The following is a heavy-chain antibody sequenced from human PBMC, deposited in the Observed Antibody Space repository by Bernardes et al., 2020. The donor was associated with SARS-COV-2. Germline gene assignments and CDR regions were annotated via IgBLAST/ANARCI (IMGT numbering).Heavy chain of an antibody. CDR2: IYWGDDD. D-gene: IGHD6-13*01. V-gene: IGHV2-5*02. CDR1: GFSLDPGGVG. Sequence: SGPTLGKPTQTLTLTCPFSGFSLDPGGVGVGWVRQPPGKALEWLAVIYWGDDDLYSPSLESRLAISKDTSKNQVVLTMTNMDPVDTATYFCARGRRISHAAGFNYFDSWGQGMLVTVSS. J-gene: IGHJ4*02. CDR3: ARGRRISHAAGFNYFDS.